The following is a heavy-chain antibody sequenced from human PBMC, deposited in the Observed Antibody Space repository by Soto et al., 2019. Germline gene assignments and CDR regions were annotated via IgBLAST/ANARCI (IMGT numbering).Heavy chain of an antibody. J-gene: IGHJ6*02. CDR3: ARAMGRGVIITYGMDV. Sequence: GASVKVSCKASGGTFSSYAISWVRQAPGQGLEWMGGIIPIFGTANYAQKFQGRVTITADESTSTAYMELSSLRSEDTAVYYCARAMGRGVIITYGMDVWGQGTTVTVSS. CDR2: IIPIFGTA. V-gene: IGHV1-69*13. CDR1: GGTFSSYA. D-gene: IGHD3-10*01.